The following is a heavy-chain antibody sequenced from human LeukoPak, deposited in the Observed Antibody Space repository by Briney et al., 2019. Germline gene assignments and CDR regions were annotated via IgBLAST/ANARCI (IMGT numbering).Heavy chain of an antibody. CDR3: AKSKTAAAGTGAFDI. V-gene: IGHV3-23*01. J-gene: IGHJ3*02. Sequence: GGSLRLSCAASGFTFSNYAMSWVRLGPGKGLEWVSGFSASDGSTQYADSVKGRFTISRGNSKNTLFLQMISLRAEDTAVYYCAKSKTAAAGTGAFDIWGQGTMVTVSS. D-gene: IGHD6-13*01. CDR1: GFTFSNYA. CDR2: FSASDGST.